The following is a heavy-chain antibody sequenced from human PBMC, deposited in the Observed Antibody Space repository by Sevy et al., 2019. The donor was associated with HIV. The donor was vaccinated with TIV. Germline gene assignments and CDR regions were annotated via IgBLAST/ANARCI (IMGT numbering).Heavy chain of an antibody. Sequence: GGSLRLSCAASGFTFSSYSMDWVRQAPGKGLEWVSSISSSSTYIYYADSVKGRFTISRDNAKNSLYLQMNSLRAEDTAVYYCAREGGGRYYYDYWGQGILVTVSS. V-gene: IGHV3-21*01. J-gene: IGHJ4*02. CDR1: GFTFSSYS. CDR2: ISSSSTYI. CDR3: AREGGGRYYYDY. D-gene: IGHD3-22*01.